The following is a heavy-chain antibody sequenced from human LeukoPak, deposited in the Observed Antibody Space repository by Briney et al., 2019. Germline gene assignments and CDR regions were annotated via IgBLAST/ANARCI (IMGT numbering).Heavy chain of an antibody. J-gene: IGHJ4*02. CDR2: INYNGAIT. V-gene: IGHV3-20*04. CDR3: ARDRLGPSFSISHFDL. D-gene: IGHD3-3*02. Sequence: GGSLRLSCATSGFTFVDYGLSWVRRAPGKGLEWLCAINYNGAITDCADSVKGRFTISRDNAKNSLYLRMDSLRAEDTALYYCARDRLGPSFSISHFDLWGQGTLVTVSS. CDR1: GFTFVDYG.